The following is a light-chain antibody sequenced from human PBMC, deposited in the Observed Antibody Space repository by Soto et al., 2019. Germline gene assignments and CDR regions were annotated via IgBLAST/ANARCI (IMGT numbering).Light chain of an antibody. J-gene: IGLJ2*01. CDR2: DVN. Sequence: QSALTQPVSVSGSPGQSIAISCTGTSSDVGAFNHVSWYQQHPGEAPKLLIYDVNNRPSGVSDRFSGSKSGNTASLTISGLQADDEADYYCSSISTISTFAFGGGTKLTVL. CDR3: SSISTISTFA. V-gene: IGLV2-14*03. CDR1: SSDVGAFNH.